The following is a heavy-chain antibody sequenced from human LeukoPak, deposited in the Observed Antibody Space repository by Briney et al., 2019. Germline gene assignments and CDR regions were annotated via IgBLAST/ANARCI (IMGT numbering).Heavy chain of an antibody. CDR3: ARVHYHYDSSGPEWWFDP. V-gene: IGHV4-34*01. CDR2: INHSGST. D-gene: IGHD3-22*01. CDR1: VGYFSGYY. J-gene: IGHJ5*02. Sequence: SETLSLTCAVYVGYFSGYYWSWIRQPPGKGLEWIGEINHSGSTNYNPSLKSRVTISVDTSKNQFSLKLTSVTAADTAVYYCARVHYHYDSSGPEWWFDPWGQGTLVTVSS.